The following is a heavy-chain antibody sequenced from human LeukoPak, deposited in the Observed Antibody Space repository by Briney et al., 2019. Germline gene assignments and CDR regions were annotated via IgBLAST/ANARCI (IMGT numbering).Heavy chain of an antibody. CDR2: IIPIFGTA. D-gene: IGHD3-10*01. J-gene: IGHJ3*02. Sequence: ASVKVSCKASGGTFSSYAISWVRQAPGQGLEWMGGIIPIFGTANYAQKFQGRVTITADESTSTACMELSSLRSEDTAVYYCASAVRGVMNDAFDIWGQGTMVTVSS. CDR1: GGTFSSYA. CDR3: ASAVRGVMNDAFDI. V-gene: IGHV1-69*01.